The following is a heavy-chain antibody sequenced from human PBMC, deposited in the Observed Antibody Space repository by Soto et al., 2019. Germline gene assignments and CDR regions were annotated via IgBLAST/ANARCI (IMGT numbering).Heavy chain of an antibody. CDR3: ARDSSWTGYSAQFDS. CDR2: INSDGRST. D-gene: IGHD3-9*01. CDR1: GFTFSSHW. V-gene: IGHV3-74*01. Sequence: EVQLVESGGDLVQPGGSLRLSCAASGFTFSSHWMHWVRHAPGKGLVWVSRINSDGRSTTNADSVKGRFTISRDNARNTLYLQMNSLRAEDTAVYYCARDSSWTGYSAQFDSWGQGTLVTVAS. J-gene: IGHJ4*02.